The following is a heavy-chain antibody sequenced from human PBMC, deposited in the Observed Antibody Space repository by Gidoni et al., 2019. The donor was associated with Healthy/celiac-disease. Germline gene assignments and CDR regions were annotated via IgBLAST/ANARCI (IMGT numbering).Heavy chain of an antibody. CDR3: ARDSPPAAIGTNWFDP. J-gene: IGHJ5*02. CDR2: ISAYNGNT. D-gene: IGHD2-2*02. V-gene: IGHV1-18*01. CDR1: GYTFTSDG. Sequence: QVQLVQSGAEVKKPGASVKVTCKASGYTFTSDGISWVRQAHGQGLEWMGWISAYNGNTNYAQKLQGRVTMTTDTSTSTAYMELRSLRSDDTAVYYCARDSPPAAIGTNWFDPWGQGTLVTVSS.